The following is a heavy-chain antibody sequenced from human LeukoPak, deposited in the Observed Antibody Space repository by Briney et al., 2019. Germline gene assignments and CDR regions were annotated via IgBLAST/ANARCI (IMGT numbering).Heavy chain of an antibody. J-gene: IGHJ4*02. CDR1: GFSFSSDA. CDR3: VRDSDWAFDY. Sequence: GGSLRLSCAASGFSFSSDAMNWVRQGPGKGLEWIAHINRETNLIDYADSVKGRFTVSRDNAKNSLFLQMISLTDEDTAVYYCVRDSDWAFDYWGPGALVTVSS. V-gene: IGHV3-48*02. CDR2: INRETNLI. D-gene: IGHD2-21*01.